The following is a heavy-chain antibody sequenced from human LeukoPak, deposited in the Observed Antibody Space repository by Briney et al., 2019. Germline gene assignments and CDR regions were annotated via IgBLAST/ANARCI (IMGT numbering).Heavy chain of an antibody. D-gene: IGHD3-3*01. CDR2: ISGSGGST. Sequence: GGTLRLSCAASGFTFSYGMSWVRQAPGKGLEWVSAISGSGGSTYYADSVKGRFTISRDNSKNSLYLQMNSLRAEDTAVYYCARAVSYYDFWSGYYVGDYYYYMDVWGKGTTVTVSS. CDR3: ARAVSYYDFWSGYYVGDYYYYMDV. J-gene: IGHJ6*03. CDR1: GFTFSYG. V-gene: IGHV3-23*01.